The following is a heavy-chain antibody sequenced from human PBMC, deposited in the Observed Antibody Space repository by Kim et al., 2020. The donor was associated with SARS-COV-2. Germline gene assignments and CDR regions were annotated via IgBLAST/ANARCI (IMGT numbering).Heavy chain of an antibody. D-gene: IGHD2-2*01. Sequence: SETLSLTCAVYGGSFSGYYWSWIRQPPGKGLEWIGEINHSGSTNYNPSLKSRVTISVDTSKNQFSLKLSSVTAADTAVYYCARGSKDCSSTSCYLGYYYGMDVWGQGTTVTVSS. J-gene: IGHJ6*02. CDR3: ARGSKDCSSTSCYLGYYYGMDV. CDR2: INHSGST. V-gene: IGHV4-34*01. CDR1: GGSFSGYY.